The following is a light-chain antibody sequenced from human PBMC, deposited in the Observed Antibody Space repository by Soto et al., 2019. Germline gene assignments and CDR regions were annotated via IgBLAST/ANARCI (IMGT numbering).Light chain of an antibody. Sequence: DIQMTQSPSSLSASVGDSVTISCRAGQTINTYLNWYQQKPGQAPKVLIFAISTLQPGVPSRFRGSESGTEFSLTISRLHTEDAAADYCQQSYSMPSWTFGQGTKVQIK. CDR1: QTINTY. J-gene: IGKJ1*01. CDR3: QQSYSMPSWT. V-gene: IGKV1-39*01. CDR2: AIS.